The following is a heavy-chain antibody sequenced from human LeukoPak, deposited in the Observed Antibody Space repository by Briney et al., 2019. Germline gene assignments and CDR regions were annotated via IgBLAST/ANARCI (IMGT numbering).Heavy chain of an antibody. V-gene: IGHV3-30*03. J-gene: IGHJ5*02. Sequence: PGTSLRLSCEASGFTFSSYGMHWVRQAPGKGLEWVAAISNDGGERFYADSVQGRFTISRDNSKNTLNMQWNSLRIEDTAVYYCARGQQRGAWFFDHWDQGTLVTVSS. D-gene: IGHD6-19*01. CDR3: ARGQQRGAWFFDH. CDR1: GFTFSSYG. CDR2: ISNDGGER.